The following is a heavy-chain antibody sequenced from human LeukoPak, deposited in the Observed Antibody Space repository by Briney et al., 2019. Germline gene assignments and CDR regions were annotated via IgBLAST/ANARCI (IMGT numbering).Heavy chain of an antibody. CDR1: GGSISSGGYY. D-gene: IGHD3-3*01. CDR3: ARGRTTFGVVMLDY. Sequence: PSETLSLTCTVSGGSISSGGYYWSWIRQHPGKGLEWIGYIYYSGSTYYNPSLKSRVTISVDTSKNQFSLKLSSVTAADTAVYYCARGRTTFGVVMLDYWGQGTLVTVSS. J-gene: IGHJ4*02. CDR2: IYYSGST. V-gene: IGHV4-31*03.